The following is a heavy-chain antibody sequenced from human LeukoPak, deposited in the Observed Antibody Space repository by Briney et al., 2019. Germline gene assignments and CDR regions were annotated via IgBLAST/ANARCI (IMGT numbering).Heavy chain of an antibody. D-gene: IGHD3-3*01. Sequence: PGGSLRLSCAASEFTFSSYAMNWVRQAPGKGLEGVSSISGRGGSTYYADSVKGRFAISRDNSKNTLYLQMNSLRAEDTAVYYCAKDLDFWSGPSDYWGQGTLVTVSS. CDR1: EFTFSSYA. CDR2: ISGRGGST. J-gene: IGHJ4*02. CDR3: AKDLDFWSGPSDY. V-gene: IGHV3-23*01.